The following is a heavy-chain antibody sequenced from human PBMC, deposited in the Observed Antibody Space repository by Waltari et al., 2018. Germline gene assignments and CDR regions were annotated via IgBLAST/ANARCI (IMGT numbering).Heavy chain of an antibody. J-gene: IGHJ4*02. CDR1: GFTFSSYG. D-gene: IGHD3-16*01. V-gene: IGHV3-30*18. CDR2: ISYDGSNK. Sequence: QVQLVESGGGVVQPGRSLRLSCAASGFTFSSYGMHWVRQAPGKGLEWVAVISYDGSNKYYADSGKGRFTISRDNSKNTLYLQMNSLRAEDTAVYYCAKDRMGGDWGQGTLVTVSS. CDR3: AKDRMGGD.